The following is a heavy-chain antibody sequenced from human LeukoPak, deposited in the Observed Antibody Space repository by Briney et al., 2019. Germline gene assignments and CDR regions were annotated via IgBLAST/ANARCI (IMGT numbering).Heavy chain of an antibody. D-gene: IGHD3-10*01. CDR1: GGSIRGYY. J-gene: IGHJ6*03. V-gene: IGHV4-59*01. CDR3: ARVFDSGSQAYFYYMDV. CDR2: IYSSGST. Sequence: SETLSLTCNVSGGSIRGYYWSWIRQPPGKGLEWIGYIYSSGSTNYNPSLKSRVTMSVDTSKSQFSLKVSSVTAADTAVYYCARVFDSGSQAYFYYMDVWGKGTTVTISS.